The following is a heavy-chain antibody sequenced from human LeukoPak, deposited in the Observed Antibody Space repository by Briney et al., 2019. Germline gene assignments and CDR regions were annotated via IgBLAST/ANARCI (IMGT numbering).Heavy chain of an antibody. Sequence: GGSLRLSCAASGFTFSGYGMHWVRQAPGKELEWVAFIRYDGSNKYYADSVKGRFTISRDDSKSTLYLQMNSLRAEDTAVYYCVKDRDGYSYVIKTYFDSWGQGTLLTVSS. V-gene: IGHV3-30*02. CDR2: IRYDGSNK. CDR1: GFTFSGYG. CDR3: VKDRDGYSYVIKTYFDS. J-gene: IGHJ4*02. D-gene: IGHD5-18*01.